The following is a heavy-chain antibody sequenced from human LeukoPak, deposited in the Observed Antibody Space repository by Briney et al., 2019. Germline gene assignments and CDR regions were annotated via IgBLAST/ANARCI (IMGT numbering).Heavy chain of an antibody. Sequence: GASVKVSCKASGFTFTDYYIHWVRQAPGQGLEWMGGIIPIFGTANYAQKFQGRVTITTDESTSTAYMELSSLRSDNTAVYYCARDVEENQFNTIFGVPGDYWGQGTLVTVSS. V-gene: IGHV1-69*05. J-gene: IGHJ4*02. CDR2: IIPIFGTA. D-gene: IGHD3-3*01. CDR3: ARDVEENQFNTIFGVPGDY. CDR1: GFTFTDYY.